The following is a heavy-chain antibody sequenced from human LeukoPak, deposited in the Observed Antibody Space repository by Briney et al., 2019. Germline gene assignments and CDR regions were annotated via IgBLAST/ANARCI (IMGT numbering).Heavy chain of an antibody. J-gene: IGHJ4*02. V-gene: IGHV3-7*01. D-gene: IGHD3-22*01. CDR1: GFTFSSYW. CDR3: ARDPYYDNSGYQAGGDY. CDR2: IKQDGSEK. Sequence: PGGSLRLSCAASGFTFSSYWMSWVRQAPGKGLEWVANIKQDGSEKYYVDSVKGRFTISRDNAKNSLYLQMNSLRAEDTAVYYCARDPYYDNSGYQAGGDYWGQGTLVTVSS.